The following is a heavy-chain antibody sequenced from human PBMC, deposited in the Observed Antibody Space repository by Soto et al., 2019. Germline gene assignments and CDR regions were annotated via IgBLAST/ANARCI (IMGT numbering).Heavy chain of an antibody. CDR1: GYTFTSYA. J-gene: IGHJ4*02. CDR2: INAGNGDT. Sequence: ASVKVSCKASGYTFTSYAMHWVRQAPGQRLEWMGWINAGNGDTKYSQKFQGRVTITRDTSASTAYMELSSLRSEDTAVYYCARGPSGSYYRHWGQGTLVTVSS. V-gene: IGHV1-3*01. CDR3: ARGPSGSYYRH. D-gene: IGHD1-26*01.